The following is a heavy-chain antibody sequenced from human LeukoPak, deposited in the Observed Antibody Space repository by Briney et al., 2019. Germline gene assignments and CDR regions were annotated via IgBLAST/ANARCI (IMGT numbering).Heavy chain of an antibody. CDR2: IYHSGST. CDR1: GGSISSSNW. D-gene: IGHD4-17*01. J-gene: IGHJ6*02. V-gene: IGHV4-4*02. CDR3: ARNYGDYIHYYYGMDV. Sequence: SETLSLTCAVSGGSISSSNWWSWVRQPPGKGLEWIGEIYHSGSTNYNPSLKSRVTISVDKSKNQFSLKLSSVTAADTAVYYCARNYGDYIHYYYGMDVWGQGTTVTVSS.